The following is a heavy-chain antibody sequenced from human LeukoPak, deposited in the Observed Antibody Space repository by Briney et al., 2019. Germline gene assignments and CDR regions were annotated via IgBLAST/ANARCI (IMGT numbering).Heavy chain of an antibody. CDR2: IYYSGST. J-gene: IGHJ4*02. V-gene: IGHV4-59*01. Sequence: SETLSLTCTVSGGSISSYYWSWIRQPPGKGLEWIGYIYYSGSTNYNPSLKSRVTISVDTSKNQFSLKLSSVTAADTAVYYCARDHEEYYYDSSGYVQTFDYWGQGTLVTVSS. CDR1: GGSISSYY. CDR3: ARDHEEYYYDSSGYVQTFDY. D-gene: IGHD3-22*01.